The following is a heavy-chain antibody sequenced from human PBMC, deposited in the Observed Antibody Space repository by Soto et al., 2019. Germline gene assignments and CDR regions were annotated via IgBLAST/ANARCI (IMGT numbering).Heavy chain of an antibody. CDR1: GGTLSDHG. Sequence: QVQLEQSGAEGKKPGSSVKVSCKASGGTLSDHGVAWLRQAPGQGLEWMGGTIPVFNTANYAKKFQGRVTVTADKFTNIAYMELSRLRSEDTAFYFYERGVYGSGNYYAGPSAFDIWGQGTMVIVSS. D-gene: IGHD3-10*01. CDR3: ERGVYGSGNYYAGPSAFDI. J-gene: IGHJ3*02. CDR2: TIPVFNTA. V-gene: IGHV1-69*06.